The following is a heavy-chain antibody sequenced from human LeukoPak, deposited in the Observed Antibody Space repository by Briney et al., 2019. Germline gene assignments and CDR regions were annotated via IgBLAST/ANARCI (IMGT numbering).Heavy chain of an antibody. CDR2: IYPSGST. J-gene: IGHJ3*01. Sequence: PSETLSLTCAVYGGSFSGYYWSWIRQPAGKGLEWIGRIYPSGSTHYNPSLKSRVTISVDTSKNQFSLKLSSVTAADTAIYYCARGASTWVGATLMPAFNVWGQGTRVTISS. D-gene: IGHD1-26*01. CDR3: ARGASTWVGATLMPAFNV. V-gene: IGHV4-59*10. CDR1: GGSFSGYY.